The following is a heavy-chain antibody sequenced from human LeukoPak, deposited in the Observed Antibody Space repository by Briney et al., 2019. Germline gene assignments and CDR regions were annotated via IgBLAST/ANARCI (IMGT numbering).Heavy chain of an antibody. CDR2: ISGSGGST. J-gene: IGHJ4*02. D-gene: IGHD1-1*01. Sequence: PGGSLRLSCAASGFTFSSYAMSWVRQAPGKGLEWVSAISGSGGSTYYADSVKGRFTISRDNAKNSLYLQMNSLRAEDTAVYYCARDGRFDWNDGYWGQGTLVTVSS. V-gene: IGHV3-23*01. CDR3: ARDGRFDWNDGY. CDR1: GFTFSSYA.